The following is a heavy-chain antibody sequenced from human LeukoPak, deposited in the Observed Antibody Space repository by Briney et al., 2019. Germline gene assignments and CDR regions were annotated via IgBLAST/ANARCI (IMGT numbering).Heavy chain of an antibody. CDR3: ASLMADTYYYYYMDV. CDR1: GGSISNTLYY. CDR2: IYYSGST. D-gene: IGHD5-18*01. Sequence: SETLSLTCTVSGGSISNTLYYWAWIRQPPGKGLEWIGSIYYSGSTYYNPSLKSRVTISVDTSKNQFSLKLSSVTAADTAVYYCASLMADTYYYYYMDVWGKGTTVTISS. V-gene: IGHV4-39*01. J-gene: IGHJ6*03.